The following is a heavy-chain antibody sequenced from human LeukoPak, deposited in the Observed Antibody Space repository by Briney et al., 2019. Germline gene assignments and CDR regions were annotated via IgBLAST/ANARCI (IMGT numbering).Heavy chain of an antibody. J-gene: IGHJ4*02. CDR1: GFTFSSYA. CDR2: IRSKAYGGTT. D-gene: IGHD6-13*01. Sequence: GGSLRLSCAASGFTFSSYAMSWVRQAPGKGLEWVGFIRSKAYGGTTEYAASVKGRFTISRDDSKIIAYLQMNSLKAEDTAVYYCSRSSSWYLDFDYRGPGTLVTVSS. CDR3: SRSSSWYLDFDY. V-gene: IGHV3-49*04.